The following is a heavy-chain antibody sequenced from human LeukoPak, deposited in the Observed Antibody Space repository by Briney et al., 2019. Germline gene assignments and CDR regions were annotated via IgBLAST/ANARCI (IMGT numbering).Heavy chain of an antibody. V-gene: IGHV2-5*01. CDR2: I. CDR1: GFSLSTSGLG. D-gene: IGHD2-15*01. J-gene: IGHJ4*02. Sequence: VSGPTLVKPTQTLTLTCTFSGFSLSTSGLGVGWIRQPPGKALECLALIKSRLTITKDTSKNQVILTMTNMDPVDPATYFCFHKREDKSTLWGQGTLVTVSS. CDR3: FHKREDKSTL.